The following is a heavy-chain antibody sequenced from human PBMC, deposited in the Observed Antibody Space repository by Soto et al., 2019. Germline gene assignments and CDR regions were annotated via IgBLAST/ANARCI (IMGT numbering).Heavy chain of an antibody. CDR1: GGSISSSNW. D-gene: IGHD3-10*01. J-gene: IGHJ5*02. Sequence: QVQLQESGPGLVKPSGTLSLTCAVSGGSISSSNWWSWVRQPPGKGREWIGEIYHSGSTNYHPSLKSRVTISVDQSKNQFSLKLSSVTAADTAVYYCARDYMVRGVMRWFDPWGQGTLVTVSS. V-gene: IGHV4-4*02. CDR2: IYHSGST. CDR3: ARDYMVRGVMRWFDP.